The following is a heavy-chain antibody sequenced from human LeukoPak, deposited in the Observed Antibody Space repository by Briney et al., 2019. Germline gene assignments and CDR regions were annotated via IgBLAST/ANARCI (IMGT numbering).Heavy chain of an antibody. V-gene: IGHV1-18*01. CDR1: GYTFTRYG. CDR2: ISAYNCNT. J-gene: IGHJ4*02. CDR3: ARGGEYSGYDLIDY. D-gene: IGHD5-12*01. Sequence: ASVKVSCKASGYTFTRYGISWVRQAPGQGLEWMGWISAYNCNTNYVQKPQGRVTMTTDTSTNTAYMELRSLRSDDTAVYYCARGGEYSGYDLIDYWGQGTLVTVSS.